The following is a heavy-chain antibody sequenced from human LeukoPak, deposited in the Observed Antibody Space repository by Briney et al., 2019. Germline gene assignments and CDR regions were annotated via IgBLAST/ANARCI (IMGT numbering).Heavy chain of an antibody. V-gene: IGHV3-9*01. Sequence: GGSLRLSCAASGFTFDDYAMPWVRHAPGKGLEWVSGISWNSGSIGYADSVKGRFTISRDNAKNSLYLQMNSLRAEDTALYYCAKDKSEYYYYYGMDVWGQGTTVTVSS. CDR3: AKDKSEYYYYYGMDV. J-gene: IGHJ6*02. CDR1: GFTFDDYA. CDR2: ISWNSGSI.